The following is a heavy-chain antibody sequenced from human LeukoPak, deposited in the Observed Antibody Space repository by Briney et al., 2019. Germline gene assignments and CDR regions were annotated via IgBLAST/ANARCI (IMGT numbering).Heavy chain of an antibody. J-gene: IGHJ2*01. V-gene: IGHV1-24*01. CDR3: ARRETTWVWYFDL. CDR2: FDPEDGET. CDR1: GTTLIELS. D-gene: IGHD1-14*01. Sequence: ASVKVSCKVSGTTLIELSLHWVRQAPGKGLEWMGGFDPEDGETIYAHKFQGRVTVTEDTSTDTAYMELSSLRSEDAAVYYCARRETTWVWYFDLWGRGTLVTVSS.